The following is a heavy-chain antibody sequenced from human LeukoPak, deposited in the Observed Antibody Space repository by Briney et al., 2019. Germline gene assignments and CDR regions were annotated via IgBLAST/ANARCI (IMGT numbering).Heavy chain of an antibody. CDR3: ARHLSGVTGYTYGRGIDY. CDR1: GFMFSSYW. CDR2: IKKDGSEK. V-gene: IGHV3-7*01. D-gene: IGHD5-18*01. J-gene: IGHJ4*02. Sequence: GGSLRLSCAASGFMFSSYWMSWVRQAPGKGLEWVANIKKDGSEKYYVDSVKGRFTISRDNAETSLYLQMISLRAEDTAVYYCARHLSGVTGYTYGRGIDYWGQGTLVTVSS.